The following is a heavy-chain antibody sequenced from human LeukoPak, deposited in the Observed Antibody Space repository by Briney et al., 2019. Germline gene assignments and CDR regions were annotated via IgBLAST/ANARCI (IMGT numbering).Heavy chain of an antibody. CDR1: GGTFSSYA. Sequence: SVKVSCKASGGTFSSYAISWVRQAPGQGLEWMGGIIPIFGTANYAQKFQGRVTITADESTSTAYMELSSLRSEDTAVYYCARDNYDYVWGSYRFRWFDPWGQGTLVTVSS. CDR3: ARDNYDYVWGSYRFRWFDP. J-gene: IGHJ5*02. V-gene: IGHV1-69*01. CDR2: IIPIFGTA. D-gene: IGHD3-16*02.